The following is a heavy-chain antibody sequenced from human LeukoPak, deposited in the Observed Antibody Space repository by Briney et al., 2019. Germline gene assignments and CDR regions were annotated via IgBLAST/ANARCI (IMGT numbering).Heavy chain of an antibody. J-gene: IGHJ4*02. CDR2: ISSSGSTI. V-gene: IGHV3-11*01. CDR1: GFTFSDYY. CDR3: ASHYYDNGYFDY. D-gene: IGHD3-22*01. Sequence: GGSLRLFCAASGFTFSDYYMSWIRQAPGKGLEWVSYISSSGSTIYYADSVKGRFTISRDNAKNSLYLQMNSLRAEDTAVYYCASHYYDNGYFDYWGQGTLVTVSS.